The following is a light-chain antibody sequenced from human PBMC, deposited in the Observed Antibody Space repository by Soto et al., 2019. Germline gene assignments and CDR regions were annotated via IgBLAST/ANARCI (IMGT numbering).Light chain of an antibody. CDR2: NVS. Sequence: QSALTQASSVSGSPGQSITISCTGTSSDVGGYNYVSWYQQFPGKVPKLLIYNVSNRPSGVSNRFSGSKSGNTASLNISGLQAEDEADYFCTSSTSGSLYVFGTGTKVTVL. CDR1: SSDVGGYNY. CDR3: TSSTSGSLYV. V-gene: IGLV2-14*01. J-gene: IGLJ1*01.